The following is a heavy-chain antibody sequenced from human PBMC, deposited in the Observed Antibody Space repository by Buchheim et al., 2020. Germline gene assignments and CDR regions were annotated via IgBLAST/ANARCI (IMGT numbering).Heavy chain of an antibody. Sequence: EVQLVESGGGLVQPGGSLRLSCAASGFTFSSYGMNWVRQAPGKGLEWVSYISGSSSNIYYADSVKGRFTISRDNAKNSVYLQMNSLGAEDTAVYYCARNVISRANFDCWGQGTL. D-gene: IGHD2/OR15-2a*01. CDR2: ISGSSSNI. V-gene: IGHV3-48*01. J-gene: IGHJ4*02. CDR3: ARNVISRANFDC. CDR1: GFTFSSYG.